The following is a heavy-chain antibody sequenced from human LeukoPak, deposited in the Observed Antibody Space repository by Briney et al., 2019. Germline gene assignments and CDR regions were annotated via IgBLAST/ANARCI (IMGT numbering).Heavy chain of an antibody. Sequence: SETLSLTCTVSGGSIRGTDLFWGWIRQLPGKGLEWVGNIHSTGNSFCNPSLKSRVTISVDTSKNQFSLRLSSVTAADTAVYYCEKDSHLDVWGHGTTVTVSS. J-gene: IGHJ6*02. V-gene: IGHV4-39*01. CDR3: EKDSHLDV. CDR2: IHSTGNS. CDR1: GGSIRGTDLF. D-gene: IGHD2-15*01.